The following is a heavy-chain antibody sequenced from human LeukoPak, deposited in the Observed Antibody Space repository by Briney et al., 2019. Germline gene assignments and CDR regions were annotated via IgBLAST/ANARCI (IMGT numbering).Heavy chain of an antibody. D-gene: IGHD3-10*01. CDR2: IYYSGST. CDR3: ARDRRLEVRGAKVRDAFDI. V-gene: IGHV4-61*08. J-gene: IGHJ3*02. CDR1: GGSISSGDYY. Sequence: SETLSLTCTVSGGSISSGDYYWSWIRQPPGKGLEWIGYIYYSGSTNYNPSLKSRVTISVDTSKNQFSLKLSSVTAADTAVYYCARDRRLEVRGAKVRDAFDIWGQGTMVTVSS.